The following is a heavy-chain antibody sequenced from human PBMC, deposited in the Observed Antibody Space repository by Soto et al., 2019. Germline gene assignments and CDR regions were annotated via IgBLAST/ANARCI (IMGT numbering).Heavy chain of an antibody. V-gene: IGHV1-8*01. D-gene: IGHD6-25*01. CDR3: ARERAHYGLDV. Sequence: QVQLVQSGAEVKKPGASVKVSCKASGYTFTSYDISWVLQATGQGLEWMGWMNPNSGNTGFAQKFQGRVTMTRNTSISTAYIALGSLRSEDTDVSYCARERAHYGLDVWGQGTPVTVSS. CDR1: GYTFTSYD. CDR2: MNPNSGNT. J-gene: IGHJ6*02.